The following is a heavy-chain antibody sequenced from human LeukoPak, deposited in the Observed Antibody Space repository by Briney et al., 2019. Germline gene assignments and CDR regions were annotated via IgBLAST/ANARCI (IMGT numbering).Heavy chain of an antibody. V-gene: IGHV4-34*01. Sequence: PSETLSLTCAVYGGSFSGYYWSWIRQPPGEGLEWIGEINHSGSTNYNPSLKSRVTISVDTSKNQFSLKLSSVTAADTAVYYCARDRRYSYGYPPYFDYWGQGTLVTVSS. CDR3: ARDRRYSYGYPPYFDY. J-gene: IGHJ4*02. D-gene: IGHD5-18*01. CDR1: GGSFSGYY. CDR2: INHSGST.